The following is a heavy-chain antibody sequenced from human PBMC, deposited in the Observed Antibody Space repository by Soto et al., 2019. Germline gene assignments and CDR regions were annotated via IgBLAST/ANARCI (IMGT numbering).Heavy chain of an antibody. D-gene: IGHD6-19*01. CDR1: GYTFTDYY. V-gene: IGHV1-69*13. CDR2: IIPIFGTA. J-gene: IGHJ4*02. CDR3: ARDRMAAPYY. Sequence: GASVKVSCKASGYTFTDYYMHWVRQAPGQGLEWMGGIIPIFGTANYAQKFQGRVTITADESTSTAYMELSSLRSEDTAVYYCARDRMAAPYYWGQGTLVTVSS.